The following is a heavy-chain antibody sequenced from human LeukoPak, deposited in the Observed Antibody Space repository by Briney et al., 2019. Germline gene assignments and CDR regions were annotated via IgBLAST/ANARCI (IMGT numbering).Heavy chain of an antibody. D-gene: IGHD6-13*01. V-gene: IGHV3-23*01. CDR3: AEDLGYSSSWYWDFDY. J-gene: IGHJ4*02. Sequence: PGGSLRLSCAASGFTFSSYGMSWVRQAPGKGLEWVSAISGSGGSTYYADSVKGRFTISRDNSKNTLYLQMNSLRAEDTAVYYCAEDLGYSSSWYWDFDYWGQGTLVTVSS. CDR2: ISGSGGST. CDR1: GFTFSSYG.